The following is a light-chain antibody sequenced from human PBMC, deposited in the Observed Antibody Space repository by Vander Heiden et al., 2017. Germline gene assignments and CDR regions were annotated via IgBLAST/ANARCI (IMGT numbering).Light chain of an antibody. J-gene: IGKJ2*01. V-gene: IGKV1-39*01. CDR3: QQSDSSPYT. Sequence: DIQMTQSPSSLSASVGDRVTITCRASQSMSSYLNWYQQKPGKAPNLLIYAAATLQSGVPSRFSGSGSGTDFTLTISRLQPEDFATYYCQQSDSSPYTFGQGTKLEIK. CDR1: QSMSSY. CDR2: AAA.